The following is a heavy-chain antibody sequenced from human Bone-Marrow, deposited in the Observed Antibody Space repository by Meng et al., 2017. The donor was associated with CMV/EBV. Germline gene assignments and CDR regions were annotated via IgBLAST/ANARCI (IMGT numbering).Heavy chain of an antibody. J-gene: IGHJ6*02. CDR1: GGSVSSGSYY. Sequence: SETLSLTCTVSGGSVSSGSYYWSWIRPPPGRGLEWIGYLYYSGSTNYNPSLKSRVTMSVDTSKTQFSLTLSSVTAADTAVYYCARSIAPRYNYYYPMDVWGQGTTVTVSS. D-gene: IGHD5-24*01. CDR2: LYYSGST. V-gene: IGHV4-61*01. CDR3: ARSIAPRYNYYYPMDV.